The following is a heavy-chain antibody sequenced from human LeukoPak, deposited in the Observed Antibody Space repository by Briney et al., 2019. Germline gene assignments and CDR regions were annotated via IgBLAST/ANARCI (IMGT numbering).Heavy chain of an antibody. CDR2: ISGGDTST. CDR3: AKNLNGGNTHSDY. J-gene: IGHJ4*02. D-gene: IGHD4-23*01. Sequence: GGSLRLSCAASGFIFSSYAMNWVRQAPGKGLEWVSTISGGDTSTFYADSVKGRFTISRDNSEDTLYLQMNNLRAEDTAVYYCAKNLNGGNTHSDYWGQGTLVTVSS. V-gene: IGHV3-23*01. CDR1: GFIFSSYA.